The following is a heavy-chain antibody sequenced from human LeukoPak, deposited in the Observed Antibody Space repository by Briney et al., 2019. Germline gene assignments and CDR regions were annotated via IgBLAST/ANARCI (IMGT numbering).Heavy chain of an antibody. CDR2: IYSGGST. V-gene: IGHV3-66*01. D-gene: IGHD1-26*01. CDR3: ARSGGNYYDTDAFDI. CDR1: GFTVSSNY. J-gene: IGHJ3*02. Sequence: GGSLRLSCAASGFTVSSNYMSWVRQAPGKGLEWVSVIYSGGSTYYADSVKGRFTISRDNSKNTLYLQMNSLRAEDTAVYYCARSGGNYYDTDAFDIWGQGTMVTVSS.